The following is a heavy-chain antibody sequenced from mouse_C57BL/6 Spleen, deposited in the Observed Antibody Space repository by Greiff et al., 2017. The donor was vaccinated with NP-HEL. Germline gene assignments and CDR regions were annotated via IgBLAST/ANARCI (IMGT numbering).Heavy chain of an antibody. V-gene: IGHV1-69*01. CDR2: IDPSDSYT. J-gene: IGHJ2*01. CDR3: ARSAITTVVAPLFDY. Sequence: VQLQQPGAELVMPGASVKLSCKASGYTFTSYWMHWVKQRPGQGLEWIGEIDPSDSYTNYNQKFKGKSTLTVDKSSSTAYMQLSSLTSEDSAVYYCARSAITTVVAPLFDYWGQGTTLTVSS. D-gene: IGHD1-1*01. CDR1: GYTFTSYW.